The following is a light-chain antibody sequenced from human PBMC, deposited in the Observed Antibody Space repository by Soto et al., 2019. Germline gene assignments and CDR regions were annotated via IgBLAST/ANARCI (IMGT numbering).Light chain of an antibody. J-gene: IGKJ2*03. CDR2: DAS. Sequence: DIQMTQSPSALSASVGDRVTITCRASQSVSSWLAWYQQIPGKAPKILIYDASRLGSGVPSRFSASGSGTEFTLTINSLQPADSATYYCQHYNSYPNSFGQGTKLEI. CDR1: QSVSSW. CDR3: QHYNSYPNS. V-gene: IGKV1-5*01.